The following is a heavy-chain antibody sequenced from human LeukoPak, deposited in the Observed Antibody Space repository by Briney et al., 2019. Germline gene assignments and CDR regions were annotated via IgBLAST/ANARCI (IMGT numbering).Heavy chain of an antibody. CDR2: ISGSGGIT. D-gene: IGHD3-10*01. CDR3: AKFRVRGAPLYYFDY. Sequence: PGGSLRLSCAATGFTLTSYGMSWVRQAPGKGLEWVSGISGSGGITYYADSVKGRFTISRDNSKNTLYLQMNSLRAEDTAVYYCAKFRVRGAPLYYFDYWGQGTLVTVSS. J-gene: IGHJ4*02. CDR1: GFTLTSYG. V-gene: IGHV3-23*01.